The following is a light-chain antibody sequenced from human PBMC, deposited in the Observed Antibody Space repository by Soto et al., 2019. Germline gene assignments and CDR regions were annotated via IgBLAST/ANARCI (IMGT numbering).Light chain of an antibody. J-gene: IGKJ1*01. V-gene: IGKV3-20*01. CDR3: QQYGSSPRT. CDR2: GAS. Sequence: EIVLTQSPGTLSLSPGESATLSCRASQSVSSSYLAWYQQKPDQAPILLLYGASSRATGIPDRFSGSGSGTDFTLTISRLEPEDFAVYYCQQYGSSPRTFGQGTKVEIK. CDR1: QSVSSSY.